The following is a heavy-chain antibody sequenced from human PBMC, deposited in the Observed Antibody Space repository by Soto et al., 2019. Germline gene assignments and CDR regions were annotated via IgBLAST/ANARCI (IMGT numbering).Heavy chain of an antibody. CDR1: GGSISSGGYY. J-gene: IGHJ5*02. CDR3: AWATGRNRFDP. Sequence: SENLSLTCTVSGGSISSGGYYWSWIRQHPGKGLEWIGYIYYTGNTYDNPSLKSRVDISVDTSKNQISLRLGSESAADPAVYYCAWATGRNRFDPWRQGTLGTVSS. D-gene: IGHD6-13*01. V-gene: IGHV4-31*03. CDR2: IYYTGNT.